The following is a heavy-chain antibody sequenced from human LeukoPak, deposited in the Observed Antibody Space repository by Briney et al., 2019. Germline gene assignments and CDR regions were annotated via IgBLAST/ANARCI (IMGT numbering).Heavy chain of an antibody. J-gene: IGHJ6*03. D-gene: IGHD3-3*01. CDR2: IYYSGST. CDR1: GGSISSSSYY. CDR3: ARGPGRASYYDFWSGYYARAYYYYVDV. V-gene: IGHV4-39*07. Sequence: SETLSLTCTVSGGSISSSSYYWGWIRQPPGKGLEWIGSIYYSGSTYYNPSLKSPVTIAIDTPKNQFSLKLSSVTAAATVVYYWARGPGRASYYDFWSGYYARAYYYYVDVWGKGTTVTVSS.